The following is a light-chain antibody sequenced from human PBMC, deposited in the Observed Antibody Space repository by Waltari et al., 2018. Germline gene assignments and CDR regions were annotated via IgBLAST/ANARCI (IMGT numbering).Light chain of an antibody. J-gene: IGKJ4*01. V-gene: IGKV1-5*03. CDR3: QQYNSYSLLS. CDR2: KAS. Sequence: DIQMTQSPSPLSASVGDRVLFSCRARQSISKWLAWYQQKPGKAPKLLIYKASTLESGVPSRFSGSGSGTEFTLTISSLQPEDFATYYCQQYNSYSLLSFGGGTKVEIK. CDR1: QSISKW.